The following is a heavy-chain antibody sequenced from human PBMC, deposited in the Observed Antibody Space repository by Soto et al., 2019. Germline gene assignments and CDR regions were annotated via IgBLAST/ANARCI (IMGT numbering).Heavy chain of an antibody. CDR3: ARAVAVPADFDY. CDR2: INAGNGNT. CDR1: GYTFTGYA. Sequence: ASVKVSCKASGYTFTGYAMHWVRQAPGQRLEWMGWINAGNGNTKYSQKFQGRVAITRDTSASTAYLELSSLRSEDTAVYYCARAVAVPADFDYWGQGTLVTVSS. D-gene: IGHD6-19*01. J-gene: IGHJ4*02. V-gene: IGHV1-3*01.